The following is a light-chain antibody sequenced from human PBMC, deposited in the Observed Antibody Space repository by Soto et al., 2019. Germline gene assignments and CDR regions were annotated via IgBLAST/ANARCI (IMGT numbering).Light chain of an antibody. J-gene: IGKJ1*01. CDR1: QSVSSF. V-gene: IGKV3-15*01. CDR3: QQYNNWPPWT. Sequence: EIVMTQSPATLSVSPGERATLSCRASQSVSSFLAWYQQKPGQAPRLLIYDASTRATGIPARFSGSGYGTEFTLTISSLQSEDFEVYYCQQYNNWPPWTFGQGTKVEIK. CDR2: DAS.